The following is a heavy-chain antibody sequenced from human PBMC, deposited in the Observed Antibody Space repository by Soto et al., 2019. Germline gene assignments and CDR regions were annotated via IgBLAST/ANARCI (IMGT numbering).Heavy chain of an antibody. CDR3: ARDVYSGDDWVVFDY. J-gene: IGHJ4*02. D-gene: IGHD5-12*01. CDR1: GFTFSSYW. V-gene: IGHV3-74*01. Sequence: GGSLRLSCAASGFTFSSYWMHWVRQAPGKGLVWVSRINSDGSSTSYADSVKGRFTISRDNAKNTLYLQMNSLRAEDTAVYYCARDVYSGDDWVVFDYWGQGTLVTVSS. CDR2: INSDGSST.